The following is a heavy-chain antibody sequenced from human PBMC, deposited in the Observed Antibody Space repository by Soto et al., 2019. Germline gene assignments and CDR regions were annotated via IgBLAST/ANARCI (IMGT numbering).Heavy chain of an antibody. V-gene: IGHV6-1*01. CDR3: ARDIRKESKYSRDDYGKDV. CDR1: GDSVSSNSDA. CDR2: TYYRSKWYN. D-gene: IGHD6-6*01. J-gene: IGHJ6*02. Sequence: PSQTLSLTCAISGDSVSSNSDAWNWIRQSPSRGLEWLGRTYYRSKWYNDYAVSVKSRITINTDTSKNQFSLQLNSVTPEDTAVYYCARDIRKESKYSRDDYGKDVWGQGTTVNVSS.